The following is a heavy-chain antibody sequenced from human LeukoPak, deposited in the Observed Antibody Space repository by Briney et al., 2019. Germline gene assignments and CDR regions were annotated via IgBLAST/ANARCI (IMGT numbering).Heavy chain of an antibody. Sequence: GGSLRLSCAASGINLGYYGVHWVRQAPGKGLEWVAFIRSDGSNKDYADSVKGRFTISRDNSKNTLYLQMNSLRDEDSAVYYCASMITFGGVIALWGQGTLVTVSS. D-gene: IGHD3-16*02. CDR3: ASMITFGGVIAL. CDR1: GINLGYYG. J-gene: IGHJ4*02. CDR2: IRSDGSNK. V-gene: IGHV3-30*02.